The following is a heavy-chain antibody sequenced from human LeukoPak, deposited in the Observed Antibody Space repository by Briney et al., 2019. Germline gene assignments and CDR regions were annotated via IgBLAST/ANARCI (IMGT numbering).Heavy chain of an antibody. J-gene: IGHJ4*02. D-gene: IGHD2-8*02. CDR1: GYTFTDYY. Sequence: ASLKVSCKASGYTFTDYYIHWVRQVPGQGLEWMGWISPSSGDTRSAQKFQDRVTMTRDTSISTAYMEMSGLRSDDTGDTAVYYCARVPMDYCTGDTRHSALFDSWGQGALVTVSS. CDR2: ISPSSGDT. CDR3: ARVPMDYCTGDTRHSALFDS. V-gene: IGHV1-2*02.